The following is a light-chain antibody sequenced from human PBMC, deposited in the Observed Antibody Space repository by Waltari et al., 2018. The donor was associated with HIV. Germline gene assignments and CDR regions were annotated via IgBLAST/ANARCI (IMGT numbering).Light chain of an antibody. CDR1: RGIRTY. V-gene: IGKV1-39*01. J-gene: IGKJ1*01. Sequence: DIQMTQSPTSLSASVGETVTFSCRPSRGIRTYVNWYQQTLGKTPRLLIFSASSLQSGVSSRFSGGGAGTEFTLTINNLQPEDFATYDCEQSYDFPRTFGQGTTVG. CDR3: EQSYDFPRT. CDR2: SAS.